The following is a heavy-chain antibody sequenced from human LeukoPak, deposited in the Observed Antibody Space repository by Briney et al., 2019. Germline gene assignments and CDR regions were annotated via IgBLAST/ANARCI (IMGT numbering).Heavy chain of an antibody. Sequence: GGSLRLSCAASGFTFSNYNMNWVRQPPGKGLQWVSYISSSSNIIYYADSVKGRLTISRDNAKNSLFLQMNSLRAEDTAVYYCARDFAREFTIDYWGQGTLVTVSS. CDR3: ARDFAREFTIDY. CDR1: GFTFSNYN. J-gene: IGHJ4*02. V-gene: IGHV3-48*01. D-gene: IGHD3-10*01. CDR2: ISSSSNII.